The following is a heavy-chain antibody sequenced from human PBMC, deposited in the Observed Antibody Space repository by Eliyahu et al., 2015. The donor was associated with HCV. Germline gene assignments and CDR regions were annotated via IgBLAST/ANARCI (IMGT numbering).Heavy chain of an antibody. D-gene: IGHD5-18*01. Sequence: EVQLVQSGAEVKKPGESLXISCKXSGYSFTXYWXGWVXQMPGKGLEWMGIIYPGDSDTRYSPSFQGQVTISADKSISTAYLQWSSLKASDTAMYYCARRTPDTAMATGGFDYWGQGTLVTVSS. CDR1: GYSFTXYW. V-gene: IGHV5-51*03. CDR2: IYPGDSDT. J-gene: IGHJ4*02. CDR3: ARRTPDTAMATGGFDY.